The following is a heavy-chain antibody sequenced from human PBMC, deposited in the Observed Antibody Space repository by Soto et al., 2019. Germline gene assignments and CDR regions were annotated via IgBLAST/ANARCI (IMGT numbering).Heavy chain of an antibody. V-gene: IGHV4-31*03. J-gene: IGHJ1*01. CDR1: GGSISSGGYY. D-gene: IGHD3-3*01. Sequence: QVQLQESGPGLVKPSQTLSLTCTVSGGSISSGGYYWSWIRQHPGKGLEWIGYIYYSGSTYYNPSRRRRVTILVDTSKNQFSLKLSSVTAADTAVYYCARANDFWSGYSIQHWGQGTLVTVSS. CDR3: ARANDFWSGYSIQH. CDR2: IYYSGST.